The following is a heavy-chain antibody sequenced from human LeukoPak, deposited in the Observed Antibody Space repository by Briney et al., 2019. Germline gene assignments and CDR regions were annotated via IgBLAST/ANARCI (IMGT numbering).Heavy chain of an antibody. V-gene: IGHV4-30-2*01. D-gene: IGHD3/OR15-3a*01. J-gene: IGHJ6*02. CDR1: GGSISSGGYS. Sequence: PSETLSLTCAVSGGSISSGGYSWSWIPQPPGKGLEWIGYIYHSGSTYYNPSLKSRVTISVDRSKIQFSLKLSSVTAADTAVYYCARGVLDSYYFDGMDVWGQGTTVSVSS. CDR2: IYHSGST. CDR3: ARGVLDSYYFDGMDV.